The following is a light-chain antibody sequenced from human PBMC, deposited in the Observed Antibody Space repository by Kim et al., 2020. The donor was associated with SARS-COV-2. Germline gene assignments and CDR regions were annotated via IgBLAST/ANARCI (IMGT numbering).Light chain of an antibody. CDR1: QSVSSN. V-gene: IGKV3-15*01. CDR3: QQYNKSTRT. J-gene: IGKJ1*01. CDR2: GAS. Sequence: EIVLTQSPATLSVSPGERATLSCRASQSVSSNLVWYQQKPGQAPRLLIYGASTRATGIPARFSGTGSGTEFTLTISSLQYEDFAVYYYQQYNKSTRTFGQGTKVDIK.